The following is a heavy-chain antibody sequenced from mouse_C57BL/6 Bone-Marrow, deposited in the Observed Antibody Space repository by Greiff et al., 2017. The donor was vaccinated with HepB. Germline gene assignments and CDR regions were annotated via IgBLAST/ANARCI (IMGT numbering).Heavy chain of an antibody. CDR3: ARRGTTVVAKHFDY. CDR1: GYTFTSYW. CDR2: IHPNSGST. Sequence: QVQLKQPGAELVKPGASVKLSCKASGYTFTSYWMHWVKQRPGQGLEWIGMIHPNSGSTNYNEKFKSKATLTVDKSSSTAYMQLSSLTSEDSAVYYCARRGTTVVAKHFDYWGQGTTLTVSS. J-gene: IGHJ2*01. V-gene: IGHV1-64*01. D-gene: IGHD1-1*01.